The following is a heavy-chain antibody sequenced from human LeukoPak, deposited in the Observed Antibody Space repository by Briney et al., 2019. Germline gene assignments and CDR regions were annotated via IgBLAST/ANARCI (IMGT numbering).Heavy chain of an antibody. CDR1: GGSISSYY. D-gene: IGHD6-13*01. Sequence: PSETLSLTCTVSGGSISSYYWSWIRQPPGKGLEWIGYTYTSGSTNYNPSLKSRVTISVDTSKNQFSLKLSSVTAADTAVYYCARLGGSSWGYYYYYMDVWGKGTTVTVSS. CDR3: ARLGGSSWGYYYYYMDV. CDR2: TYTSGST. V-gene: IGHV4-4*09. J-gene: IGHJ6*03.